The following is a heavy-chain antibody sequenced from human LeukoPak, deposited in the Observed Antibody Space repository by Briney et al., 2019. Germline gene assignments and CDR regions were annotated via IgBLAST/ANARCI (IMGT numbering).Heavy chain of an antibody. Sequence: PGGSLRLSCAVSGFTVSSNYMSWVRQAPGKGLEWIGSIYYSGSTYYNPSLKSRVTISVDTSKNQFSLKLSSVTAADTAVYYCARENVGQLALDYWGQGTLVTVSS. D-gene: IGHD6-13*01. CDR2: IYYSGST. CDR3: ARENVGQLALDY. CDR1: GFTVSSNY. J-gene: IGHJ4*02. V-gene: IGHV4-39*07.